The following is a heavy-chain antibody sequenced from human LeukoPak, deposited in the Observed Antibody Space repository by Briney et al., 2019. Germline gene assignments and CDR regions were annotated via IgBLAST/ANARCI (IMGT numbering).Heavy chain of an antibody. V-gene: IGHV3-30*02. CDR2: IRYDGSDI. CDR3: AKSPGPTNYYFYYMEV. Sequence: GGSLRLSCAASGFTFFSYAMHWVREAPGKGLEWVAFIRYDGSDILYTDSVKGRFTISRDNYENTLYLEMNSLRPEDTAVYYCAKSPGPTNYYFYYMEVWGKGTTVTISS. CDR1: GFTFFSYA. J-gene: IGHJ6*03.